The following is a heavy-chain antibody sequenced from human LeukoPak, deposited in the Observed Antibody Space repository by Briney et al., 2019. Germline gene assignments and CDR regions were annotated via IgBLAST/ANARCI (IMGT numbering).Heavy chain of an antibody. CDR3: AKDEKGYYHDTSGYPDAFDI. J-gene: IGHJ3*02. D-gene: IGHD3-22*01. CDR2: INAGNGNT. Sequence: ASVKVSCKASGYDFTSYAMHWVRQAPGQRFEWMGWINAGNGNTKYSQKFQDRVTVTRDTSTSTAYMELSSLRSEDTAVYYCAKDEKGYYHDTSGYPDAFDIWGQGTMVTVSS. CDR1: GYDFTSYA. V-gene: IGHV1-3*01.